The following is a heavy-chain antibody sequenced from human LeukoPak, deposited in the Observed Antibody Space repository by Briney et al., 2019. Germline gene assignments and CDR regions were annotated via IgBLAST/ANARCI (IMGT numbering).Heavy chain of an antibody. CDR3: ASSPSTVVDFDY. CDR2: IYTSGST. Sequence: SETLSLTCTVSGGSISSYYWSWIRQPAGKGLEWIGRIYTSGSTNYNLSLKSRVTMSVDTSKNQFSLKLSSVTAADTAVYYCASSPSTVVDFDYWGQGTLVTVSS. CDR1: GGSISSYY. V-gene: IGHV4-4*07. J-gene: IGHJ4*02. D-gene: IGHD2-15*01.